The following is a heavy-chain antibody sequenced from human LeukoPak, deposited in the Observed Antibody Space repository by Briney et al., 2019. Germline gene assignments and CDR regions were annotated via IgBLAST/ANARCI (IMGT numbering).Heavy chain of an antibody. CDR3: ASGGYCSGGSCYNNWFDP. Sequence: SETLSLTRAVYGGSFSGYYWSWIRQPPGKGLEWIGEINHSGSTNYNPSLKSRVTISVDTSKNQFSLKLSSVTAADTAVYYCASGGYCSGGSCYNNWFDPWGQGTLVTVSS. J-gene: IGHJ5*02. CDR2: INHSGST. V-gene: IGHV4-34*01. D-gene: IGHD2-15*01. CDR1: GGSFSGYY.